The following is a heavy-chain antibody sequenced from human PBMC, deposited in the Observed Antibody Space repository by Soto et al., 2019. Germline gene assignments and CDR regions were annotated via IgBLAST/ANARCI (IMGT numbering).Heavy chain of an antibody. D-gene: IGHD3-10*01. CDR3: ARDPGSYYGSGSYSLRGWFDP. J-gene: IGHJ5*02. V-gene: IGHV3-21*01. CDR1: GFTFSSYS. CDR2: ISSSSSYI. Sequence: PGGSLRLSCAASGFTFSSYSMNWVRQAPGKGLEWVSSISSSSSYIYYADSVKGRFTISRDNAKNSLYLQMNSLRAEDTAVYYCARDPGSYYGSGSYSLRGWFDPWGQGTLVTVSS.